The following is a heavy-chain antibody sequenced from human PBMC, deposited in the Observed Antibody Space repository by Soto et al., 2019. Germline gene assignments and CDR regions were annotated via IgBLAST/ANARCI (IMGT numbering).Heavy chain of an antibody. CDR1: GCTFGDYA. CDR3: ANPGRGSPTPRYYGMDV. V-gene: IGHV3-49*03. CDR2: IRSKAYGGTT. D-gene: IGHD1-26*01. J-gene: IGHJ6*02. Sequence: PGGSLRLSCTGSGCTFGDYAMSWFRQAPGKGLEWVGFIRSKAYGGTTEYAASVKGRFTISRDDSKNTLYLQMNSLRAEDTAVYYCANPGRGSPTPRYYGMDVWGQGTTVTVSS.